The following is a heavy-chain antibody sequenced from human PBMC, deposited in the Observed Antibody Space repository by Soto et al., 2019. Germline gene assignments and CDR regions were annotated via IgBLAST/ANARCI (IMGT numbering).Heavy chain of an antibody. CDR2: TSYSGST. V-gene: IGHV4-31*03. J-gene: IGHJ2*01. CDR3: ARDEGAQFGRYFDL. CDR1: GDSISSGGYY. D-gene: IGHD3-10*01. Sequence: QVQLQESGPGLVKPSQTLSLTCSVSGDSISSGGYYWNWIRQLPGKGLEWIGYTSYSGSTYYNPSLNSRASILVDTSKNQFSLKLTSVTAADTAVYYCARDEGAQFGRYFDLWGRGTLVTVSS.